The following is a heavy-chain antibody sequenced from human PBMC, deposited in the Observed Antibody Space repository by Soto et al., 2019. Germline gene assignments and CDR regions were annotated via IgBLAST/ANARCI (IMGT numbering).Heavy chain of an antibody. CDR3: SREGEYYDFWSGNRRNIDY. V-gene: IGHV3-7*01. D-gene: IGHD3-3*01. CDR1: GFTFSSYW. Sequence: EVQLVESGGGLVQTGGSLRLSCAVSGFTFSSYWMSWVRQAPGKGLERVANINQDGSEKYYVDSVKGRFTISRDNAKNSLYLQMNSLRGEDTAVYYCSREGEYYDFWSGNRRNIDYWGQGTLVTVSS. J-gene: IGHJ4*02. CDR2: INQDGSEK.